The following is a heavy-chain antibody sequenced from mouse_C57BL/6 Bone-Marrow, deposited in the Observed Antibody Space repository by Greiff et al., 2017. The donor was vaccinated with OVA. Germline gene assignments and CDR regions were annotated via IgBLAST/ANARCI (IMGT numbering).Heavy chain of an antibody. J-gene: IGHJ4*01. CDR1: GYSFTDYN. Sequence: VQLQQSGPELVKPGASVKISCKASGYSFTDYNMNWVQQSNGTSLEWIGVINPNYGTTSYNQKLKGKATLTVDKSSSTAYMQLNSLTSEDSAVYYWARLLRRYAMDYWGQGTSVTVSS. CDR2: INPNYGTT. D-gene: IGHD2-12*01. V-gene: IGHV1-39*01. CDR3: ARLLRRYAMDY.